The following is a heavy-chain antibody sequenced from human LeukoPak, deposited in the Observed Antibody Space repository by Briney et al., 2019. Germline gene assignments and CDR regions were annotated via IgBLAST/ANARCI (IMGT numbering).Heavy chain of an antibody. V-gene: IGHV4-34*01. CDR3: ARVAKAAGYYYYYMDV. CDR1: AGSFIGYY. J-gene: IGHJ6*03. Sequence: SETLSPTCSVYAGSFIGYYWSWIRQPPGKGLEWIGEINHSGSTNYNPSLKSRVTISVDTSKNQFSLRLNSVTAADTAVYYCARVAKAAGYYYYYMDVWGKGTTVTISS. CDR2: INHSGST. D-gene: IGHD6-13*01.